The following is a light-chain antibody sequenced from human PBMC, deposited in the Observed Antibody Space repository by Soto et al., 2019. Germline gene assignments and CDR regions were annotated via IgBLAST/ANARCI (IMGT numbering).Light chain of an antibody. V-gene: IGLV1-44*01. CDR3: AAWAAGLNGSYV. CDR2: SNN. Sequence: SLLAQPPSTSGTPGQRVKISCSGSRSNSGSNTETWYQQLPGTAPKLLIYSNNQRPSGVSDRFSGSKSGTSASLAISGLQFEEEPDDYCAAWAAGLNGSYVFGTGAKVTVL. J-gene: IGLJ1*01. CDR1: RSNSGSNT.